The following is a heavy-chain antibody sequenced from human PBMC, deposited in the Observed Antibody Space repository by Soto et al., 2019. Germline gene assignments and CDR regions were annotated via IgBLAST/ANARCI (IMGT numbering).Heavy chain of an antibody. CDR1: GFTFSSYA. V-gene: IGHV3-30*04. D-gene: IGHD3-10*01. CDR3: RSPSGYFDY. Sequence: GGSLRLSCAASGFTFSSYAMHWVRQAPGKGLEWVAVISYDGSNKYYADSVKGRFTISRDNSKNTLYLQMNSLRAEDTAVYYCRSPSGYFDYWGQGTLVTVSS. CDR2: ISYDGSNK. J-gene: IGHJ4*02.